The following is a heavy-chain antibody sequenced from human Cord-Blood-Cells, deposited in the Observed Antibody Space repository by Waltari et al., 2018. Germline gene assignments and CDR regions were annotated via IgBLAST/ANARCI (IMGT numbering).Heavy chain of an antibody. V-gene: IGHV1-69*01. CDR1: GGTFSSYA. J-gene: IGHJ4*02. Sequence: QVQLLQSGSEVKKPGSSVKVSCKASGGTFSSYAISWVRRAPGQGLEWMGAIIPVFGTANYAQKCQGRVTITADESTSTAYMELSSLRSEDTAVYYCARVGSNDQQLVRGYFDYWGQGTLVTVSS. D-gene: IGHD6-13*01. CDR3: ARVGSNDQQLVRGYFDY. CDR2: IIPVFGTA.